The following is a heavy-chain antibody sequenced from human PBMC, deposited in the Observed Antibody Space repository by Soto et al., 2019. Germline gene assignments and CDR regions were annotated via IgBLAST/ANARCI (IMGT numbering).Heavy chain of an antibody. CDR1: GFTFSNYA. CDR2: LNGSGGST. D-gene: IGHD6-13*01. J-gene: IGHJ4*02. CDR3: ARGFSAGKGAPPDY. V-gene: IGHV3-23*01. Sequence: EVRLLESGGGLVQPGGSLRLSCAASGFTFSNYAMTWVRQAPGKGLEWVSGLNGSGGSTSSADSVKGRFAIYRDNSKNALDLQMNSLRDGDTAVYYCARGFSAGKGAPPDYWVQGTLVTVSS.